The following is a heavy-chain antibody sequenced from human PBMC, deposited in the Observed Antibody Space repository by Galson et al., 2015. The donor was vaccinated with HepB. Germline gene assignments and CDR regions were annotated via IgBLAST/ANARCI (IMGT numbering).Heavy chain of an antibody. J-gene: IGHJ5*02. CDR1: GYTLTELP. V-gene: IGHV1-24*01. CDR2: FDPEDGET. Sequence: SVKVSCKVSGYTLTELPMHWVRQAPGKGLEWMGGFDPEDGETIYAQKFQGRVTMTEDTSTDTAYMELSSLRSEDTAVYYCATGRVGRTTVTTNWFDPWGQGTLVTVSS. CDR3: ATGRVGRTTVTTNWFDP. D-gene: IGHD4-17*01.